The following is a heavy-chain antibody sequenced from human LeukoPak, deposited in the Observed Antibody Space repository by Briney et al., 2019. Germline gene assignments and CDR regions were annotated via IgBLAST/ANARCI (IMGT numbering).Heavy chain of an antibody. D-gene: IGHD4-23*01. CDR3: ARHQRGNSDAFDI. CDR1: GGSFSGYY. CDR2: INHSGST. J-gene: IGHJ3*02. V-gene: IGHV4-34*01. Sequence: SETLSLTCAVYGGSFSGYYWSWIRQPPGKGLEWTGEINHSGSTNYNPSLKSRVTISIDTSKNQFSLKLSSVTAADTAVYYCARHQRGNSDAFDIWGQGTMVNVSS.